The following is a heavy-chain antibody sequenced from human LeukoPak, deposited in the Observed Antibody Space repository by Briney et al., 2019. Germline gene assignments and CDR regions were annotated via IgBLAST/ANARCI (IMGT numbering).Heavy chain of an antibody. CDR3: AKGRGSSSGRADAFDI. Sequence: GGSLRLSCAASGFTFSSYAMSWVRQAPGKGLEWVSAISGSGGSTYYADSVKGRFTISRDNSKNTLYLQMNSLRAEDTAVYYCAKGRGSSSGRADAFDIWGQGTMVTVSS. D-gene: IGHD2-15*01. CDR2: ISGSGGST. J-gene: IGHJ3*02. V-gene: IGHV3-23*01. CDR1: GFTFSSYA.